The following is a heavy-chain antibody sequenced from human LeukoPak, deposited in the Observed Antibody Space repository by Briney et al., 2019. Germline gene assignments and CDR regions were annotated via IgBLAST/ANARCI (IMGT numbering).Heavy chain of an antibody. Sequence: SETLSLTCTVSGGSISSYYWSWIQQPPGKGLEWIGYIYYSGSTNYNPSLKSRVTISVDTSKNQFSLKLSSVTAADTAVYYCARGTTVTFFDYWGQGTLVTVSS. CDR1: GGSISSYY. J-gene: IGHJ4*02. CDR3: ARGTTVTFFDY. D-gene: IGHD4-17*01. V-gene: IGHV4-59*01. CDR2: IYYSGST.